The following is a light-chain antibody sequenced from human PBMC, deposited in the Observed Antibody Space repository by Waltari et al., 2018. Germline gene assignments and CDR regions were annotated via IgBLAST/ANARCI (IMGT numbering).Light chain of an antibody. V-gene: IGKV3-11*01. CDR1: QSVFNY. CDR3: QQGSILPLT. Sequence: VLTQSPATLSLSAGERATLSCRASQSVFNYLAWYQQKRCQAPRLLIYDTSKRAPGIPARFSGSGSGTDFTLTISNLEADDFALYYCQQGSILPLTFGGGTKVEIK. CDR2: DTS. J-gene: IGKJ4*01.